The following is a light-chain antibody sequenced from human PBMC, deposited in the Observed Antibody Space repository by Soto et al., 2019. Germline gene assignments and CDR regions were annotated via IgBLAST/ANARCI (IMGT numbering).Light chain of an antibody. CDR2: DVS. CDR3: ISYTSSAALV. J-gene: IGLJ2*01. CDR1: SSDVGAYNY. V-gene: IGLV2-14*03. Sequence: QSALTQPASVSGSPGQSITISCTGTSSDVGAYNYVSWYQQHPGKAPKLIIYDVSDRPSGVSNRFSGSKSGNTASLTISGLLSEDETDYYCISYTSSAALVFVGGTNVTVL.